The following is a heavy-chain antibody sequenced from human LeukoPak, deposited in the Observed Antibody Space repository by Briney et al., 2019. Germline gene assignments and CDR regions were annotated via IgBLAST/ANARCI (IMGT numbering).Heavy chain of an antibody. CDR1: GGSISSGSYY. CDR2: IFTSGST. J-gene: IGHJ5*02. Sequence: SQTLSLTCTVSGGSISSGSYYWSWIRQPAGKGLEWIGRIFTSGSTNYNPSLKSRVTISVDTSKNQFSLKLSSVTAADTAVYYCARRVGSSSWSWFDPWGQGTLVTVSS. CDR3: ARRVGSSSWSWFDP. V-gene: IGHV4-61*02. D-gene: IGHD6-13*01.